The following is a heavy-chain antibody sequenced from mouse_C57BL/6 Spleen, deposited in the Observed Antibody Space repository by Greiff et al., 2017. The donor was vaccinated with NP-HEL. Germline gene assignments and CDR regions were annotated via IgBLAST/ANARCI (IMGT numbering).Heavy chain of an antibody. V-gene: IGHV1-15*01. CDR1: GYTFTDYE. CDR3: TSPHYYGSSLGY. D-gene: IGHD1-1*01. J-gene: IGHJ2*01. Sequence: QVQLQQSGAELVRPGASVTLSCKASGYTFTDYEMHWVKQTPVHGLEWIGAIDPETGGTAYNQKFKGKAILTADKSSSTAYMELRSLTSEDSAVYYCTSPHYYGSSLGYWGQGTTLTVSS. CDR2: IDPETGGT.